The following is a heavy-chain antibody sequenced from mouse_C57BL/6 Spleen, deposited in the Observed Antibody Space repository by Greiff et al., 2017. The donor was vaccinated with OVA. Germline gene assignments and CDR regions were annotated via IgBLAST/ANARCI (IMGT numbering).Heavy chain of an antibody. J-gene: IGHJ3*01. V-gene: IGHV5-4*01. CDR3: ARDSNMGVTTPFAY. CDR2: ISDGGSYT. Sequence: DVHLVESGGGLVKPGGSLKLSCAASGFTFSSYAMSWVRQTPEKRLEWVATISDGGSYTYYPDNVKGRFTISRDNAKNNLYLQMSHLKSEDTAMDYCARDSNMGVTTPFAYWGQGTLVTVSA. CDR1: GFTFSSYA. D-gene: IGHD2-2*01.